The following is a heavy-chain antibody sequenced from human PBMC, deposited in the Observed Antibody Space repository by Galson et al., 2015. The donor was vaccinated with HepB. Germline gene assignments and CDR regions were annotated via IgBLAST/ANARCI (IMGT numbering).Heavy chain of an antibody. J-gene: IGHJ5*02. V-gene: IGHV4-4*02. CDR3: AKLTRDSDLSYFWFDP. Sequence: TLSLTCTVSGGYITTNTWWTWVRQPPGKGLEWIGEVYHTGGTNYNTSLKSRVTILVDESKKQFSLKLNSVTAADTAVYYCAKLTRDSDLSYFWFDPWGQGTLVTVSS. CDR2: VYHTGGT. D-gene: IGHD3-9*01. CDR1: GGYITTNTW.